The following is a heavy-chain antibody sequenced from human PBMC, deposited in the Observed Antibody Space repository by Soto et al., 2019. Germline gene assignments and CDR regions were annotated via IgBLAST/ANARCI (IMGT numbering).Heavy chain of an antibody. J-gene: IGHJ3*02. Sequence: QVQLQESGPGLVKPSQTLSLTCAVSGGSISSGDYYWSWIRQPPGKGLEWIGYIYYTGNTYYNPSLKSRVTISVDTSRNQFSLQLSSVTAADTAVYFCARDLTYYYDTSGVRSDAFDIWGQGTMVTVSS. CDR2: IYYTGNT. D-gene: IGHD3-22*01. V-gene: IGHV4-30-4*01. CDR1: GGSISSGDYY. CDR3: ARDLTYYYDTSGVRSDAFDI.